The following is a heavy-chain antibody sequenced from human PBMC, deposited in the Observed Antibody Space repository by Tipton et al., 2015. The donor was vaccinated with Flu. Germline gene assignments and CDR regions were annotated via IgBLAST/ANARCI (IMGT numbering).Heavy chain of an antibody. CDR3: ARRDYSNYVSDPKSWFDP. CDR2: IYYSGST. D-gene: IGHD4-11*01. J-gene: IGHJ5*02. CDR1: GGSISSSSYY. V-gene: IGHV4-39*01. Sequence: TLSLTCTVSGGSISSSSYYWGWIRQPPGKGLEWIGSIYYSGSTYYNPSLKSRVTISVDTSKNQFSLKLSSVTASDMAVYYCARRDYSNYVSDPKSWFDPWGQGTLVAVSS.